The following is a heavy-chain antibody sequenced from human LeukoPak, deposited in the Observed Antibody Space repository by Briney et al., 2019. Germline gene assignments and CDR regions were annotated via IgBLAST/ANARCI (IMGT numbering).Heavy chain of an antibody. J-gene: IGHJ4*02. CDR3: ASGPAAILGFDY. D-gene: IGHD2-2*02. CDR2: ISGSGGST. CDR1: GFTFSSYT. Sequence: GGSLRLSCAASGFTFSSYTMSWVRQAPGKGLEWVSAISGSGGSTYYADSVKGRFTISRDNSKNTLYLQMNSLRAEDTAVYYCASGPAAILGFDYWGQGTLVTVSS. V-gene: IGHV3-23*01.